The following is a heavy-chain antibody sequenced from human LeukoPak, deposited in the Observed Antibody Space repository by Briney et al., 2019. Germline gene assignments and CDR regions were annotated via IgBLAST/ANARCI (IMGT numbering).Heavy chain of an antibody. V-gene: IGHV4-59*08. D-gene: IGHD6-13*01. Sequence: PSETLSLTSTVAGDSITANNWSWIRPPPGKGLEWIGYMYFSGSPNYNPSLKSRVTISVDRTTNQVSLKLISVTGADEAVYYCARHGEQQLVRRWFDFWVQGTLVTVSS. J-gene: IGHJ4*02. CDR2: MYFSGSP. CDR1: GDSITANN. CDR3: ARHGEQQLVRRWFDF.